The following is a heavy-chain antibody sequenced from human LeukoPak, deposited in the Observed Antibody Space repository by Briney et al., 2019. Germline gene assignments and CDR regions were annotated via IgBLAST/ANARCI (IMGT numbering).Heavy chain of an antibody. V-gene: IGHV4-61*02. Sequence: PSQTLSLTCTVSGGSISSGSYYWSWIRQPAGKGLEWIGRIYTSGSTNHNPSLNSRATISADTSKNQFSLKLSSVTAADTAVYYCARTKEYTTSSFDYWGQGTLVTVSS. J-gene: IGHJ4*02. CDR1: GGSISSGSYY. D-gene: IGHD6-6*01. CDR3: ARTKEYTTSSFDY. CDR2: IYTSGST.